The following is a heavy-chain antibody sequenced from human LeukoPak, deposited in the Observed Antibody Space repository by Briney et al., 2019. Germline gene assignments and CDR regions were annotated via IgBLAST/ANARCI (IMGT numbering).Heavy chain of an antibody. CDR2: ISSSGSTI. Sequence: GSLRLSCAASGFTFSDYYMSWIRQAPGKGLEWVSYISSSGSTIYYADSVKGRFTISRDNSKNTLYLQMNSLRAEDTAVYYCARDRDSSSWLSEYFDYWGQGTLVTVSS. CDR3: ARDRDSSSWLSEYFDY. J-gene: IGHJ4*02. D-gene: IGHD6-13*01. V-gene: IGHV3-11*04. CDR1: GFTFSDYY.